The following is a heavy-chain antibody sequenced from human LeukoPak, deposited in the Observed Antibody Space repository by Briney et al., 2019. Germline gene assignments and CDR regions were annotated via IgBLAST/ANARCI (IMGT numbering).Heavy chain of an antibody. CDR3: ARDRGDVVVVTGWAFDI. D-gene: IGHD2-15*01. V-gene: IGHV3-48*03. Sequence: GRSLRLSCAASGFTFSSYEMNWVRQAPGKGLEWVSYISSSGSTIYYADSVKGRFTISRDNAKNSLYLQMNSLRAEDTAVYYCARDRGDVVVVTGWAFDIWGQGTMVTVSS. CDR2: ISSSGSTI. CDR1: GFTFSSYE. J-gene: IGHJ3*02.